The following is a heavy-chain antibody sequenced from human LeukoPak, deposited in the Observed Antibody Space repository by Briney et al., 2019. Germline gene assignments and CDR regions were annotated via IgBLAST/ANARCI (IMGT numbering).Heavy chain of an antibody. CDR1: GFTFSGSA. D-gene: IGHD4-23*01. Sequence: PGGSLRLSCAASGFTFSGSAMHWVRQASGKGLEWVGRIRSKANSYATAYAASVKGRFTISRDDSKNTAYLQMNSLRAEDTAVYYCAKRTDYGGNSATRYYYGMDVWGQGTTVTVSS. J-gene: IGHJ6*02. V-gene: IGHV3-73*01. CDR3: AKRTDYGGNSATRYYYGMDV. CDR2: IRSKANSYAT.